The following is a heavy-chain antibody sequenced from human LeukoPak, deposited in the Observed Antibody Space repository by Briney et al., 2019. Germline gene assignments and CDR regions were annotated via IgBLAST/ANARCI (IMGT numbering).Heavy chain of an antibody. Sequence: RXAPXKXXXXXSGLNSNVGATFYSDSVQARFVISRDNSKNTLYLQMDRLRTEDTAVYYCARSPTTGWYYFEDWGQGTLVTVSS. CDR3: ARSPTTGWYYFED. CDR2: LNSNVGAT. V-gene: IGHV3-64*02. D-gene: IGHD6-19*01. J-gene: IGHJ4*02.